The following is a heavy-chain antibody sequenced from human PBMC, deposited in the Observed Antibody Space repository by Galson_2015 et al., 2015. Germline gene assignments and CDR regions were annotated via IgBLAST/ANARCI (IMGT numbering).Heavy chain of an antibody. J-gene: IGHJ5*02. Sequence: SVKVSCKASGYTFTSYGISWVRQAPGQGLEWMGWISAYNGNTNYAQKLQGGVTMTTDTSTSTAYMELRSLRSDDTAVYYCAKNKLHLGELSPNWFDPWGQGTLVTVSS. CDR1: GYTFTSYG. V-gene: IGHV1-18*01. D-gene: IGHD3-16*02. CDR2: ISAYNGNT. CDR3: AKNKLHLGELSPNWFDP.